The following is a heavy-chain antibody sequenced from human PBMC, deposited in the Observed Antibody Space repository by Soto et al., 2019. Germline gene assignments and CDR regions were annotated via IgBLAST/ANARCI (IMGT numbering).Heavy chain of an antibody. Sequence: SVKVSCKASGGTFSSYTISWVRQAPGQGLEWMGRIIPILGIANYAQKFQGRVTITADKSTSTAYMELSSLRSEDTAVYYCASDKQWPNRVFDYWGQGTLVTVSS. CDR2: IIPILGIA. CDR1: GGTFSSYT. V-gene: IGHV1-69*02. CDR3: ASDKQWPNRVFDY. D-gene: IGHD6-19*01. J-gene: IGHJ4*02.